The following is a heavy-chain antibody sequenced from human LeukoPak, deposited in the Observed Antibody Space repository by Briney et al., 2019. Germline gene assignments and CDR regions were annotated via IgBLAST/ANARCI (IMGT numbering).Heavy chain of an antibody. CDR2: ISGSGGST. J-gene: IGHJ4*02. CDR3: AKGDADYGDYRCDY. V-gene: IGHV3-23*01. Sequence: SGGSLRLSCAASGFTFSSYAMSWVRQAPGKGLEWVSAISGSGGSTYYADSVKGRFTISRDNSKNTLYLQMNSLRAEDTAVYCCAKGDADYGDYRCDYWGQGTLVTVSS. D-gene: IGHD4-17*01. CDR1: GFTFSSYA.